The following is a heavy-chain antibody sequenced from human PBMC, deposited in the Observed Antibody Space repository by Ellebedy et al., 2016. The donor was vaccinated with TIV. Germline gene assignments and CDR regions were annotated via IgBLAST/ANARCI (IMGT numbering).Heavy chain of an antibody. V-gene: IGHV3-23*01. CDR1: GFIFSNFA. CDR3: VKGLTVFDY. Sequence: GESLKISCAASGFIFSNFAMDWVRQAPGKGLEWVSTISSSGTFYADSVKGRFIISRDNSKNTLSLQMNSLQVGDTATYYCVKGLTVFDYWGQGALVTVSS. J-gene: IGHJ4*02. CDR2: ISSSGT. D-gene: IGHD6-19*01.